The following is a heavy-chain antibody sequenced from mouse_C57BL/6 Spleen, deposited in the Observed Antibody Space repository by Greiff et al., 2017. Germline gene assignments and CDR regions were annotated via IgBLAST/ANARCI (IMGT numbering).Heavy chain of an antibody. Sequence: VQLKQSGPELVKPGASVKMSCKASGYTFTDYNMHWVKQSHGKSLEWIGYINPNNGGTSYNQKFKGKATLTVNKSSSTAYMELRRLTSEDSAVYYCASRGDYEFAYWGQGTLVTVSA. CDR1: GYTFTDYN. CDR2: INPNNGGT. V-gene: IGHV1-22*01. J-gene: IGHJ3*01. CDR3: ASRGDYEFAY. D-gene: IGHD2-4*01.